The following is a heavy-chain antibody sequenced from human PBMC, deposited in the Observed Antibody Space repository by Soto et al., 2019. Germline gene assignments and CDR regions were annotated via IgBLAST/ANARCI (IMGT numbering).Heavy chain of an antibody. CDR3: ARHYDFWSGYPLDGPDYYYMDV. D-gene: IGHD3-3*01. CDR2: IYSGGST. Sequence: EVQLVESGGGLVQPGGSLRLSCAASGFTVSSNYMSWVRQAPGKGLEWVSVIYSGGSTYYADSVKGRFTISRHNSKNTLYLQMNSLRAEDTAVYYCARHYDFWSGYPLDGPDYYYMDVWGKGTTVTVSS. J-gene: IGHJ6*03. CDR1: GFTVSSNY. V-gene: IGHV3-53*04.